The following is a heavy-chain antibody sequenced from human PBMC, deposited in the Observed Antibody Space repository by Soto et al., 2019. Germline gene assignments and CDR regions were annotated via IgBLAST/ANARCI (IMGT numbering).Heavy chain of an antibody. J-gene: IGHJ4*02. CDR3: ARVAEAARYTPKYYDSSGYFDY. Sequence: ASVKVSCKASGYTFTSYGISWVRQAPGQGLEWMGWISAYNGNTNYAQKLQGRVTMTTDTSTSTAYMELRSLRSDDTAVYYCARVAEAARYTPKYYDSSGYFDYWGQGTLVTVSS. CDR1: GYTFTSYG. V-gene: IGHV1-18*01. D-gene: IGHD3-22*01. CDR2: ISAYNGNT.